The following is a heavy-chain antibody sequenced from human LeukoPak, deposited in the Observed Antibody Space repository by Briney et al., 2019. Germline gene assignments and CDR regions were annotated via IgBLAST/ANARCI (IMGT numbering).Heavy chain of an antibody. J-gene: IGHJ4*02. D-gene: IGHD3-22*01. Sequence: GGSLRLSCAASGFTFSSYGMHRVRQAPGKGLEWVAFIRYDGSNKYYADSVKGRFTISRDNSKNTLYLQMNSLRVEDTAVYYCAKDLEDYYDSSGYPLLDYWGQGTLVTVSS. CDR1: GFTFSSYG. CDR2: IRYDGSNK. V-gene: IGHV3-30*02. CDR3: AKDLEDYYDSSGYPLLDY.